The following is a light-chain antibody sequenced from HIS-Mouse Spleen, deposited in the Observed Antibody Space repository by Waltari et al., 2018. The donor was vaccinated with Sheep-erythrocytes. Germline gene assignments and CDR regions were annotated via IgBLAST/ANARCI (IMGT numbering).Light chain of an antibody. CDR1: KLGDKY. CDR3: QAWDSSTVV. J-gene: IGLJ2*01. CDR2: QDS. Sequence: SYELTQPPSVSVSPGQTASITXPGDKLGDKYACWYQQKPGQSPVLGIYQDSKRPSGIPERFSGXXSXNTATLTISGTQAMDEADYYCQAWDSSTVVFGGGTKLTVL. V-gene: IGLV3-1*01.